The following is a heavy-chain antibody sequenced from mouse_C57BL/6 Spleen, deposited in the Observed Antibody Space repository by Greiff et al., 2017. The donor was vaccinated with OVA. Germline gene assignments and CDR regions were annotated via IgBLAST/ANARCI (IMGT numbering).Heavy chain of an antibody. Sequence: VQLQESGAELMKPGASVKLSCKATGYTFTGYWIAWVKPRPGHGLEWIGAILPGSGSPNSNEKFKGKATFTADTSFNSAYMQLSSLTTEDSAIYYCAGPSTTVPYYFDYRGQGSTLTACS. CDR1: GYTFTGYW. CDR3: AGPSTTVPYYFDY. J-gene: IGHJ2*01. CDR2: ILPGSGSP. V-gene: IGHV1-9*01. D-gene: IGHD1-1*01.